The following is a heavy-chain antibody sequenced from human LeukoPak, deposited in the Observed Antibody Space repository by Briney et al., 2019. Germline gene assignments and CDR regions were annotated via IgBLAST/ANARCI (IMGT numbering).Heavy chain of an antibody. V-gene: IGHV4-30-4*08. D-gene: IGHD4-23*01. CDR1: GGSISSGGYY. CDR3: ARDSQTTVLTALSL. Sequence: SQTLSLTCTVSGGSISSGGYYWSWIRQPPGKGLEWIGYIYYSGSTNYNPSLKSRVTISVDTSKNQFSLKLSSVTAADTAVYYCARDSQTTVLTALSLWGQGTLVTVSS. CDR2: IYYSGST. J-gene: IGHJ4*02.